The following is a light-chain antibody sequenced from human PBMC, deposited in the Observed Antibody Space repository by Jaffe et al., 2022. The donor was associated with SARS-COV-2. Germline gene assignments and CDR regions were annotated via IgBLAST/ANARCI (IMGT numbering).Light chain of an antibody. V-gene: IGLV1-51*01. CDR2: DNN. CDR3: GTWDSRLKNYV. CDR1: GSNIANNY. J-gene: IGLJ1*01. Sequence: QSVLTQPPSVSAAPGQKVSISCSASGSNIANNYVSWYQHLPGTAPKLLIYDNNKRPSEIPDRFSGSKSGTSATLGITGLQTGDEADYYCGTWDSRLKNYVFGTATKVTVL.